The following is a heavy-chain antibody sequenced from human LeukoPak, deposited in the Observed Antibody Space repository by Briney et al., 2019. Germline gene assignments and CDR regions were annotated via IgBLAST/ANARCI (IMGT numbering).Heavy chain of an antibody. CDR2: IIPIFGTA. V-gene: IGHV1-69*06. CDR1: GGTFSGYA. D-gene: IGHD3-22*01. CDR3: ARRHYYDSSGPSGSLDAFDI. Sequence: SVKVSCKASGGTFSGYAIAWVRQAPGQGLEWMGGIIPIFGTANSAQKFQGRVTITADKSTSTAYMELSSLRSEDTAVYYCARRHYYDSSGPSGSLDAFDIWGQGTMVTVSS. J-gene: IGHJ3*02.